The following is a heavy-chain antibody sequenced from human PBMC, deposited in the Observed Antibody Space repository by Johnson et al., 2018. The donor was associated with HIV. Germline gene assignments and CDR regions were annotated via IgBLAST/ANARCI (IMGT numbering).Heavy chain of an antibody. CDR3: AREGVSGSYYDAFDL. D-gene: IGHD1-26*01. J-gene: IGHJ3*01. Sequence: QVQLVESGGGVVQPGRSLRLSCAASGFTFSTYAMHWVRQAPGKGLEWVAVIPSDESNKYYADSVRGRVSISRDNSKNTLFLQMGSLSADDTAVYYCAREGVSGSYYDAFDLWGQGTMVTVSS. CDR1: GFTFSTYA. V-gene: IGHV3-30*04. CDR2: IPSDESNK.